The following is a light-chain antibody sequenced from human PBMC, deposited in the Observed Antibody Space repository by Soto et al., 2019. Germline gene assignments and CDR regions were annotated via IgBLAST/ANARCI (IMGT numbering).Light chain of an antibody. V-gene: IGKV3-15*01. Sequence: EIVMTQSPATLSVSPGERATLSCRASQSVSSNLAWYQQKPGQAPRLLIYGASTRATGIPARFSGSGSGTEYTLTISSLQSEDFAVYYCQRCNDWPPTFGQGTKVEIK. CDR2: GAS. J-gene: IGKJ1*01. CDR1: QSVSSN. CDR3: QRCNDWPPT.